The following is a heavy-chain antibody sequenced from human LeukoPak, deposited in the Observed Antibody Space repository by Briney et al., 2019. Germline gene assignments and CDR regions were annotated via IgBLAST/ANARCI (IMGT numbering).Heavy chain of an antibody. CDR3: AREYSSSWFDS. CDR2: INPNSGGT. CDR1: GYTFTGHY. J-gene: IGHJ5*01. Sequence: ASVKVSCKASGYTFTGHYMHWVRQAPGQGLEWMGWINPNSGGTNYAQKFQGWVTMTRDTSISTTYLGLSRLRYDDTAVYYCAREYSSSWFDSWGQGTLVTVPS. D-gene: IGHD2-15*01. V-gene: IGHV1-2*04.